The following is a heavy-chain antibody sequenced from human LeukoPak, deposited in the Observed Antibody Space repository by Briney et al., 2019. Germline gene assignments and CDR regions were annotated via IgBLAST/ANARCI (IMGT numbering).Heavy chain of an antibody. CDR2: MNGEGTTI. CDR1: GLTFRTTW. V-gene: IGHV3-74*01. CDR3: ATARNFRFEY. J-gene: IGHJ4*02. Sequence: GGSLRFSCATSGLTFRTTWMHWVRQAPGKGLMWVSRMNGEGTTIDYADSVKGRFTVSRDYAKNTLFLQMNNLRTEDTALYFCATARNFRFEYWGQGSLVIVSA. D-gene: IGHD1-7*01.